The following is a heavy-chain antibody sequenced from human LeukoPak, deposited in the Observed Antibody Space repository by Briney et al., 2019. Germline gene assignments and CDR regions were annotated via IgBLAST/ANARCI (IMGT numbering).Heavy chain of an antibody. CDR2: IRFDGSNE. CDR3: AKDPQLVTSYYYYMDV. Sequence: GGSLRLSCAASGFTFSSYGMHWVRQAPGKGLEWVAFIRFDGSNEYCADSVKGRFTISRDNSKNTPYLQMNSLRAEDTAVYYCAKDPQLVTSYYYYMDVWGKGTPVTVSS. J-gene: IGHJ6*03. D-gene: IGHD1-1*01. CDR1: GFTFSSYG. V-gene: IGHV3-30*02.